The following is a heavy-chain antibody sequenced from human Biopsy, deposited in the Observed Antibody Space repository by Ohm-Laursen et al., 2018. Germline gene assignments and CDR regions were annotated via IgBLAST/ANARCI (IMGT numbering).Heavy chain of an antibody. CDR2: IIPILRTT. D-gene: IGHD2-2*01. J-gene: IGHJ4*02. Sequence: VKISCKAPTGTFNSYGIIWVRQAPGQGLEWMGRIIPILRTTAYAQTFLGRVTITADSPTSTVDMELTSLTSDGTAVYFCAREAIGYQLPCDDWGQGTLVTVSS. CDR3: AREAIGYQLPCDD. CDR1: TGTFNSYG. V-gene: IGHV1-69*11.